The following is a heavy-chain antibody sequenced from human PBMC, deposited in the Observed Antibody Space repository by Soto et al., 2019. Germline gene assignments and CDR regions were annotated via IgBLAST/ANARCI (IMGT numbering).Heavy chain of an antibody. Sequence: SVKVSCKASGGTFSSYAISWVRQAPGQGLEWMGGIIPIFGTANYAQKFQGRVTITADKSTSTAYMELSSLRSEDTAVYYCARDLSRYSSSSWFDPWGQGTLVTVSS. CDR3: ARDLSRYSSSSWFDP. CDR1: GGTFSSYA. V-gene: IGHV1-69*06. CDR2: IIPIFGTA. D-gene: IGHD6-6*01. J-gene: IGHJ5*02.